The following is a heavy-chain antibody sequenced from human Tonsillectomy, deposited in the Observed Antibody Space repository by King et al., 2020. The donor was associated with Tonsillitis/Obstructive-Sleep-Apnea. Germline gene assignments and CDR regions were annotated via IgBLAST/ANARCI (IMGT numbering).Heavy chain of an antibody. V-gene: IGHV3-23*04. CDR1: GFTFGSNA. Sequence: VQLVESGGGLVQPGGSLRLSCGASGFTFGSNAMNWVRQAPGKGLEWVSGISGSGGNIYYADSVRGRFTISRDNSKNTLYLQMNSLRAEDTAVYYCAKVFYCGSTSCRAYDYWGQGTLVTVSS. CDR3: AKVFYCGSTSCRAYDY. D-gene: IGHD2-2*01. J-gene: IGHJ4*02. CDR2: ISGSGGNI.